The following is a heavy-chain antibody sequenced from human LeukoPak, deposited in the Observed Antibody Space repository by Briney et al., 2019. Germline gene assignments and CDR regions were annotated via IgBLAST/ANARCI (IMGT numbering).Heavy chain of an antibody. V-gene: IGHV5-51*01. J-gene: IGHJ4*02. CDR2: IYPGDSDT. CDR3: ARQYKVGATTDDY. CDR1: GYIFTSYW. D-gene: IGHD1-26*01. Sequence: GASLKISCQGSGYIFTSYWIGWVRQMPGKGLEWMGIIYPGDSDTRYSPSFQGQVTISADKSISTAYLQWSSLKASDAAMYYCARQYKVGATTDDYWGQGTLVTVSS.